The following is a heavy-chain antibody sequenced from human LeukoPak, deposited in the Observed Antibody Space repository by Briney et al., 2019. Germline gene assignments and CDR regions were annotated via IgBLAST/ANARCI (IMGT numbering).Heavy chain of an antibody. J-gene: IGHJ4*02. CDR2: IYYGGST. D-gene: IGHD3-3*01. V-gene: IGHV4-59*12. CDR1: GGSFSGYY. Sequence: SETLSLTCAVYGGSFSGYYWSWIRQPPGKGLEWIGYIYYGGSTNYNPSLKSRVTISVDRSKNQFSLKLSSVTAADTAVYYCARDYDFWSGTDYWGQGTLVTVSS. CDR3: ARDYDFWSGTDY.